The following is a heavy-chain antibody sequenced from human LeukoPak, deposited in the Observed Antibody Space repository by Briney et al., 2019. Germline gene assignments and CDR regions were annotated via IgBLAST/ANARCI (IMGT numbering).Heavy chain of an antibody. J-gene: IGHJ6*02. D-gene: IGHD1-26*01. V-gene: IGHV4-59*01. CDR3: ARGRSNYYGMDV. Sequence: SETLSLTCTVSGGSISSYYWNWIRRPPGKGLEWIGYIYYNGNTNYSPSLKSRVTMSVDTSKNLFSLKVSSVTAADTAVYYCARGRSNYYGMDVWGQETTVTVSS. CDR1: GGSISSYY. CDR2: IYYNGNT.